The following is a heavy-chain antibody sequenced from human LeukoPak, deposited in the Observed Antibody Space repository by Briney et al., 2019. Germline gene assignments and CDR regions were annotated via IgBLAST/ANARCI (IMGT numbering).Heavy chain of an antibody. CDR1: GDSISSYY. V-gene: IGHV4-59*01. Sequence: PSETLSLTCTVSGDSISSYYWSWIRQPPGKGLEWIGDIYYSGSTNYNPSLKSRVTISVDTSKNQFSLKLSSVTAADTAVYYCARRGRGTVFFDYWGQGTLVTVSS. D-gene: IGHD1-26*01. J-gene: IGHJ4*02. CDR3: ARRGRGTVFFDY. CDR2: IYYSGST.